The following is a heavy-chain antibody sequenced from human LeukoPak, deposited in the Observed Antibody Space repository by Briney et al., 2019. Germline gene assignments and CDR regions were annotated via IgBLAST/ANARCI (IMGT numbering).Heavy chain of an antibody. Sequence: SETQSLTCTVSGYSISSGYYWGWIRQPPGQGLEWIGSIYHSGSTYYNPSLKSRVTISVDTSKNQFSLKLSSVTAADTAVYYCARDSRDYGEPLDAFDIWGQGTMVTVSS. D-gene: IGHD4-17*01. CDR3: ARDSRDYGEPLDAFDI. CDR2: IYHSGST. CDR1: GYSISSGYY. V-gene: IGHV4-38-2*02. J-gene: IGHJ3*02.